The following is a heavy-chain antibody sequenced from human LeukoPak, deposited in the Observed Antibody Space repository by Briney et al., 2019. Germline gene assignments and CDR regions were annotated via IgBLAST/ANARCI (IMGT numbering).Heavy chain of an antibody. CDR1: GYTFTSFY. CDR3: AREPSRASGSYSSGDAFDI. D-gene: IGHD1-26*01. V-gene: IGHV1-46*04. CDR2: INPSNGNT. Sequence: ASVKVSCKASGYTFTSFYMHWVRQAPGQGLEWMGIINPSNGNTNNAQKLQGRVTMTRDTSTSTVYMELSSLRSEDTAVYYCAREPSRASGSYSSGDAFDIWGQGTMVTVSS. J-gene: IGHJ3*02.